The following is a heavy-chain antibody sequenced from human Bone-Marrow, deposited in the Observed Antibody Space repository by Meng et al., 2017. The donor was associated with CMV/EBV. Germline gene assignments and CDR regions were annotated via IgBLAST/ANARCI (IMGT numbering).Heavy chain of an antibody. CDR3: ARVRYRSWFDP. CDR2: IKGDGSEK. V-gene: IGHV3-7*03. CDR1: GFSLRTFW. J-gene: IGHJ5*02. Sequence: GGSLRLSCAASGFSLRTFWMNWVRQAPGKGLEWVASIKGDGSEKYYVDSVKGRFTISRDNSKNTLYLQMNSLRAEDTAVYYCARVRYRSWFDPWGQGTLVTVSS. D-gene: IGHD5-18*01.